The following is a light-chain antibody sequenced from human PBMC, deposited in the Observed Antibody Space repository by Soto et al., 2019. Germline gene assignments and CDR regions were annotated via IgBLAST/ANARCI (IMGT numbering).Light chain of an antibody. CDR1: QNISNY. Sequence: IVLMQSPATLSVSPGERATLSCRASQNISNYLIWYQQKPGQAPRLLIYDVSNRATDIPARFSGSGSGTDFTLTISSLEPEDFAVYYCQQRGNWPLTFGQGTRLEIK. CDR2: DVS. V-gene: IGKV3-11*01. J-gene: IGKJ5*01. CDR3: QQRGNWPLT.